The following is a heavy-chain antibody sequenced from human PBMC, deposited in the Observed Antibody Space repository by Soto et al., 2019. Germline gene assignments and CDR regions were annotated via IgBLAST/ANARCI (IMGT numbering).Heavy chain of an antibody. J-gene: IGHJ6*02. Sequence: PSETLSLTCTVSGGSISSYYWSWIRQPPGKGMEWIGYTYYSGSTNYNPSLKSRVTISVDTSNNQFSLKLSSVTAADTAVYFCVREDDGGDRDYYGLDVWGQGTMVTVSS. CDR3: VREDDGGDRDYYGLDV. V-gene: IGHV4-59*01. CDR2: TYYSGST. CDR1: GGSISSYY. D-gene: IGHD2-21*02.